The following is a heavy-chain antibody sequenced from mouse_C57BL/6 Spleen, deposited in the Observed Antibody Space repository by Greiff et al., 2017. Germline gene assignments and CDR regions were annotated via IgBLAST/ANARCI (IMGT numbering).Heavy chain of an antibody. CDR2: IDPENGDT. Sequence: VQLQQSGAELVRPGASVKLSCTASGFNIKDDYMHWVKQRPEQGLEWIGWIDPENGDTEYASKFQGKATITADTSSNTAYLQLSSLTSEDTAVYYCTKYYYGSSPAWFAYWGQGTLVTVSA. J-gene: IGHJ3*01. CDR1: GFNIKDDY. V-gene: IGHV14-4*01. D-gene: IGHD1-1*01. CDR3: TKYYYGSSPAWFAY.